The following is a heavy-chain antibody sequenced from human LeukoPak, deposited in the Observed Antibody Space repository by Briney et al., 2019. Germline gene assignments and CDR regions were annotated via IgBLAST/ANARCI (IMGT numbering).Heavy chain of an antibody. D-gene: IGHD6-6*01. CDR3: AIQRYSSSSGDFDY. CDR2: INPNSGGT. Sequence: ASVKVSCKASGYTFTGYYMHWVRQAPGQGLEWMGWINPNSGGTNYAQKFQGRVTMTRNTSISTAYMELSSLRSEDTAVYYCAIQRYSSSSGDFDYWGQGTLVTVSS. V-gene: IGHV1-2*02. J-gene: IGHJ4*02. CDR1: GYTFTGYY.